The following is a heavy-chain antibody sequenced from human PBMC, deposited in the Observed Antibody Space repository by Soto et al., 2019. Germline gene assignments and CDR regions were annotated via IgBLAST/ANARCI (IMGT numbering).Heavy chain of an antibody. D-gene: IGHD3-3*01. J-gene: IGHJ3*01. V-gene: IGHV1-69*04. CDR1: GGTFSTYI. CDR2: IIPIPDIT. Sequence: QVQLVHSGAEVRKPGSSVKVSCKAPGGTFSTYIISWVRQAPGQGLEWMGRIIPIPDITNYAQKFQGRVTVTADRSTSTAYMELTRLKSEDTAVYYCARDRITTRGDAFDLWGQGTMVTVSS. CDR3: ARDRITTRGDAFDL.